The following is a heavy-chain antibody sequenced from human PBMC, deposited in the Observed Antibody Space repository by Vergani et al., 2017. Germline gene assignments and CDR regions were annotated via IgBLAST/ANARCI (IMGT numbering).Heavy chain of an antibody. J-gene: IGHJ4*02. CDR3: AXGPPYSNVLLWFGGLGY. CDR2: IWYDGSNK. V-gene: IGHV3-33*01. D-gene: IGHD3-10*01. Sequence: QVQLVESGGGVVQPGRSLRLSCAASGFTFSSYGMHWVRQAPGKGLEWVAVIWYDGSNKYYADSVKGRFTISRDNSKNTLYLQMNSLRAEDTAVYYCAXGPPYSNVLLWFGGLGYWGQGTLVTVSS. CDR1: GFTFSSYG.